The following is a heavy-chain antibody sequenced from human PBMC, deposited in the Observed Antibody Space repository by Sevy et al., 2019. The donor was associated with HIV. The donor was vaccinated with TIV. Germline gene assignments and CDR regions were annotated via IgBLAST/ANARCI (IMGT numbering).Heavy chain of an antibody. D-gene: IGHD3-10*02. CDR3: ESASVRGVIINPLDY. Sequence: GGSLRLSCAASGFTFSSYWMYWVRQAPGKGLVWVSRINSDGIITSYADSVKGRFTISRDKAKNTLSLQMNSLRAEDTAGYYCESASVRGVIINPLDYWGQGTLVTVSS. CDR2: INSDGIIT. J-gene: IGHJ4*02. CDR1: GFTFSSYW. V-gene: IGHV3-74*01.